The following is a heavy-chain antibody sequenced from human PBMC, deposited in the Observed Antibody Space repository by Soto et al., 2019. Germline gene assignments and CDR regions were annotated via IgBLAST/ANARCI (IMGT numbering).Heavy chain of an antibody. D-gene: IGHD3-10*01. J-gene: IGHJ5*02. CDR2: IYHSGST. CDR3: AKGVYGSGSPNWFDP. CDR1: GGSISSGYW. V-gene: IGHV4-4*02. Sequence: PSETLSLTCAVSGGSISSGYWWSWVRQPPGKGLEWIGEIYHSGSTNYNPSLKSRVTISLDKSNNQFSLNLSSVTAADTAVYYCAKGVYGSGSPNWFDPWGQGTQVTVSS.